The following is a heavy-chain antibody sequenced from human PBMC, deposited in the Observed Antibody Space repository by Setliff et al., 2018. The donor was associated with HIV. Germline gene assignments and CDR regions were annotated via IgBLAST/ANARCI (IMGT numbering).Heavy chain of an antibody. CDR1: DDSFSTNY. Sequence: SETLSLTCNVSDDSFSTNYWSWIRQPPGKGLEWIGEINHSGSTNYNPSLKSRVTISVDTSKNQFSLKLSSVTAADTAVYYCARGADMVHDAFDIWGQGTMVTVSS. CDR2: INHSGST. CDR3: ARGADMVHDAFDI. V-gene: IGHV4-34*01. J-gene: IGHJ3*02. D-gene: IGHD3-10*01.